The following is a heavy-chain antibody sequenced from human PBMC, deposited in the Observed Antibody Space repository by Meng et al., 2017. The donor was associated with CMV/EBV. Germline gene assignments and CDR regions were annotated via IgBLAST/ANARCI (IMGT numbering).Heavy chain of an antibody. CDR3: AKFYAAGLWYYYGMDV. CDR1: GFTFSSYS. D-gene: IGHD6-13*01. Sequence: GESLKISCAASGFTFSSYSMNWVRQAPGKGLEWVSSISSSSSYIYYADSVKGRFTISRDNSKNTLYLQMNSLRAEDTAVYYCAKFYAAGLWYYYGMDVWGQGTTVTVSS. CDR2: ISSSSSYI. V-gene: IGHV3-21*04. J-gene: IGHJ6*02.